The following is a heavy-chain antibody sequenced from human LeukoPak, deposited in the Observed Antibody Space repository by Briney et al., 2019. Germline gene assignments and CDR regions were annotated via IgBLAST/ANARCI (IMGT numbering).Heavy chain of an antibody. CDR2: ISTDGIST. Sequence: GGSLRLSCATSGFSFRSYAMSWVRQAPGMGLEWVSAISTDGISTYHADSVKGRFTISRDNSKNTLYLQMNTLRAEDTAVYYCAKSKSVFGRGFDYWGQGNLVTVSS. D-gene: IGHD3-16*01. V-gene: IGHV3-23*01. J-gene: IGHJ4*02. CDR1: GFSFRSYA. CDR3: AKSKSVFGRGFDY.